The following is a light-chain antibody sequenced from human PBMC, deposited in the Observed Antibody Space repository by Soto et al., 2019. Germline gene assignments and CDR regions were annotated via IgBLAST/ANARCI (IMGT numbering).Light chain of an antibody. CDR1: KGVTTY. CDR2: DAS. V-gene: IGKV3-11*01. CDR3: QQRSNWQYT. Sequence: EIVLTQSPATLSLSPGEEAPLSSRAIKGVTTYLAWYQQKPGQAPRLLIFDASTRATGIPARFSGSGSGTDFTLTISSLEPEDFAVYYCQQRSNWQYTFGQGTKLEIK. J-gene: IGKJ2*01.